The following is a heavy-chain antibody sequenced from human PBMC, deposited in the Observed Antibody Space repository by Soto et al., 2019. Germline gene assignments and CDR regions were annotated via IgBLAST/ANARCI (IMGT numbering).Heavy chain of an antibody. CDR1: GYSFTTYW. CDR2: IFPYDSDT. CDR3: ARLSCSGGTCYSDFDY. V-gene: IGHV5-51*01. Sequence: PGESLKISCKGSGYSFTTYWIAWVRQMPGKGLEWMGIIFPYDSDTRYNPSFQGQITMSADKSINTAYLQWSSLKASDTAMYYCARLSCSGGTCYSDFDYWGQGALVTVS. D-gene: IGHD2-15*01. J-gene: IGHJ4*02.